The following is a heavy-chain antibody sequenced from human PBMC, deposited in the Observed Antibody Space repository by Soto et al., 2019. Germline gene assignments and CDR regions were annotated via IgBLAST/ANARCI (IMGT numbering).Heavy chain of an antibody. Sequence: GGSLKISCKGSGYSFAGSWITWVGQKAGEGLGWMGRIDPSDSQTYYSPSFRGHVTISVTKSITTVFLQWSSLRASDTAMYYCARQIYDSDTGPNFQYYFDSWGQGTPVTVSS. V-gene: IGHV5-10-1*01. CDR2: IDPSDSQT. D-gene: IGHD3-22*01. CDR1: GYSFAGSW. J-gene: IGHJ4*02. CDR3: ARQIYDSDTGPNFQYYFDS.